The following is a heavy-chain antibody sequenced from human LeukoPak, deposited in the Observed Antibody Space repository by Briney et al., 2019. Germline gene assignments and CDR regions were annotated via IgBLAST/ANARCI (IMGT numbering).Heavy chain of an antibody. CDR3: ARGLGDLPDKHIVVVTAIHDAFDI. CDR2: IRSKIYGGAP. D-gene: IGHD2-21*02. J-gene: IGHJ3*02. CDR1: GFTFADFT. V-gene: IGHV3-49*03. Sequence: GGSLRLSCSASGFTFADFTMSWFRQSPGQGLEWVGFIRSKIYGGAPEHAASVAARFTISRDDSNSIAYLQMNSLRAEDTAVYYCARGLGDLPDKHIVVVTAIHDAFDIWGQGTMVTVSS.